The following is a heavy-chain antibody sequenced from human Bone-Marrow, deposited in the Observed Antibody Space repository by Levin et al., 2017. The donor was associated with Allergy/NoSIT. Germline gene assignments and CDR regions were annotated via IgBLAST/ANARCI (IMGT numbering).Heavy chain of an antibody. J-gene: IGHJ4*02. CDR3: ARAMFEFDY. CDR1: GFTFSSYA. Sequence: AGGSLRLSCAASGFTFSSYAMHWVRQAPGKGLEWVAVISYDGSNKYYADSVKGRFTISRDNSKNTLYLQMNSLRAEDTAVYYCARAMFEFDYWGQGTLVTVSS. V-gene: IGHV3-30-3*01. D-gene: IGHD3-10*02. CDR2: ISYDGSNK.